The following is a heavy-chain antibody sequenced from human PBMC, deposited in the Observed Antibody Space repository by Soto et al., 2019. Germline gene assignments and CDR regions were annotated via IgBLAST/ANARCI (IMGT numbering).Heavy chain of an antibody. CDR1: GYTFTSYG. CDR3: ARDYYDILTGYYKRYWFDP. V-gene: IGHV1-18*01. Sequence: GASVKVSCKASGYTFTSYGISWVRQAPGQGIEWMGWISAYNGNTNYAQKLQGRVTMTTDTSTSTAYMELRSLRSDDTAVYYCARDYYDILTGYYKRYWFDPWGQGTLVTVSS. D-gene: IGHD3-9*01. CDR2: ISAYNGNT. J-gene: IGHJ5*02.